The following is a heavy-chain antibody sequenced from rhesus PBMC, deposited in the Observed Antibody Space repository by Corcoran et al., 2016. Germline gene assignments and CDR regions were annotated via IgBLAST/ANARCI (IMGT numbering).Heavy chain of an antibody. D-gene: IGHD3-16*01. J-gene: IGHJ4*01. V-gene: IGHV4-65*01. CDR1: GGSVSSSNW. Sequence: QVQLQESGPGLVKPSETLSLTCPVSGGSVSSSNWRSWIRQPPGKGREWIGYISGISGSTYYNPSLQSRVTISTHTSTNQFSLKLSSVAAADSAVYYCARSYSGSYSVIDYWGQGVLVTVSS. CDR3: ARSYSGSYSVIDY. CDR2: ISGISGST.